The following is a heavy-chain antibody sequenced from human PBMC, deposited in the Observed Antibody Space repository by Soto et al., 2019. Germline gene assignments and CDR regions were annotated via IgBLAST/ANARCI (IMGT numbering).Heavy chain of an antibody. CDR2: INPSGGST. Sequence: VSVKVSCKASGYTFTSYYMHWVRQAPGQGLEWMGIINPSGGSTSYAQKFQGRVTMTRDTSTSTVYMELSSLRSEDTAVYYCARVSLGIAARRSHHFDYWGQGTLVTVSS. J-gene: IGHJ4*02. V-gene: IGHV1-46*01. CDR1: GYTFTSYY. CDR3: ARVSLGIAARRSHHFDY. D-gene: IGHD6-6*01.